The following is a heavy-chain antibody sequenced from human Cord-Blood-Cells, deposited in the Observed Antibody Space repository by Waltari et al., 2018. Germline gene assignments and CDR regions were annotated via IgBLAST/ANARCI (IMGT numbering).Heavy chain of an antibody. V-gene: IGHV3-30*02. CDR3: AKEGCSGGSCYSDY. CDR1: GFTFSSYG. CDR2: IRYDGSNK. D-gene: IGHD2-15*01. Sequence: QVQLVESGGGVVQPGGSLRLSCAASGFTFSSYGMHWVRQAPGKGLEWVAFIRYDGSNKYYADSVKCRFTISRDNSKNTLYLQMNSLRAEDTAVYYCAKEGCSGGSCYSDYWGQGTLVTVSS. J-gene: IGHJ4*02.